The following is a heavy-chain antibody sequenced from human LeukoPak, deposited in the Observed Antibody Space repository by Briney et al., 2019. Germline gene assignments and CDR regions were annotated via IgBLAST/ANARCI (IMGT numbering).Heavy chain of an antibody. Sequence: GGSLRLSCAASGFSFSSYGMHWVRQAPGKGLGWVAAISYDGSNKYYADSVKGRFTISRDNSKNTLYLQMNSLRTEDTAVYFCARARWYLGPFDYWGQGTLVTVSS. J-gene: IGHJ4*02. CDR2: ISYDGSNK. CDR1: GFSFSSYG. D-gene: IGHD2-15*01. V-gene: IGHV3-30*03. CDR3: ARARWYLGPFDY.